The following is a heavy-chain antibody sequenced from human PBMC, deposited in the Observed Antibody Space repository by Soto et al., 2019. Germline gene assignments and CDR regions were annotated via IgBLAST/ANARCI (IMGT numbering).Heavy chain of an antibody. CDR3: ASSRYYYDTSDYLDY. CDR1: GFTFSSDA. V-gene: IGHV3-30-3*01. CDR2: ISYHGSDK. D-gene: IGHD3-22*01. Sequence: QVQLVESGGGVVQPGRSLRLSCAVSGFTFSSDAMHWVRQAPGKGLEWVAVISYHGSDKYYADSVKGRFTISRDNSKNTLYLQMNSLRPEDTAVYYCASSRYYYDTSDYLDYWGQGTLVTVSS. J-gene: IGHJ4*02.